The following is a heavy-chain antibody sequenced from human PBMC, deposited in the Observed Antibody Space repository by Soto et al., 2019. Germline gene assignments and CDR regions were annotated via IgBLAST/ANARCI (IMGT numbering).Heavy chain of an antibody. J-gene: IGHJ5*02. CDR2: IFLDDYK. Sequence: SGPTLVNTTQTFPLNCAFSGFSLKSSGVGGPWICQPPGRLXEWLSLIFLDDYKRFSPYLXTRLTITKYTSKNQVVLIMTNMDPVAPATYYCGRRRPSAGTWFDPWGQGSLVTVSS. CDR3: GRRRPSAGTWFDP. V-gene: IGHV2-5*02. CDR1: GFSLKSSGVG. D-gene: IGHD6-13*01.